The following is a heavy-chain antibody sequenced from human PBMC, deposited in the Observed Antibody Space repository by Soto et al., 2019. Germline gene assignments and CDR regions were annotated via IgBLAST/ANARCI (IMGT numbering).Heavy chain of an antibody. CDR2: IYYSGST. CDR1: GGSISSYY. D-gene: IGHD5-12*01. CDR3: ARSVATILDY. Sequence: SETLSLTCPVSGGSISSYYWSWIRQPPGKGLEWIGYIYYSGSTNYNPSLKSRVTISVDTSKNQFSLKLSSVTAADTAVYYCARSVATILDYWGQGTLVTVSS. J-gene: IGHJ4*02. V-gene: IGHV4-59*01.